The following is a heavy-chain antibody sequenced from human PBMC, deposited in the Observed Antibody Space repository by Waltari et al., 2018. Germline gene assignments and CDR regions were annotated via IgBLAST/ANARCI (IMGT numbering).Heavy chain of an antibody. J-gene: IGHJ5*02. D-gene: IGHD5-12*01. Sequence: QVQLQESGPGLVKPSETLSLTCTVSGGSISSYYWSWIRQPAGKGLEWIGRIYTSGSTNYNPSLKSRVTMSVDTSKNQFSRKLSSVTAADTAVYYCARDMSIDEWLTNWFDPWGQGTLVTVSS. CDR3: ARDMSIDEWLTNWFDP. CDR1: GGSISSYY. CDR2: IYTSGST. V-gene: IGHV4-4*07.